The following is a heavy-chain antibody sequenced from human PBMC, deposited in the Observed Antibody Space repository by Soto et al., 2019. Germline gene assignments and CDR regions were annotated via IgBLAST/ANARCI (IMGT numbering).Heavy chain of an antibody. CDR3: ARESEDLTSNFDY. Sequence: GGSLRLSCAASGFTFDDYAMHWVRQAPGKGLEWVSSISSTTNYIYYADSMKGRFTVSRDNAKNSVYLEMNSLSAEDTALYYCARESEDLTSNFDYWGKGTLVTVSS. CDR1: GFTFDDYA. V-gene: IGHV3-21*01. CDR2: ISSTTNYI. J-gene: IGHJ4*02.